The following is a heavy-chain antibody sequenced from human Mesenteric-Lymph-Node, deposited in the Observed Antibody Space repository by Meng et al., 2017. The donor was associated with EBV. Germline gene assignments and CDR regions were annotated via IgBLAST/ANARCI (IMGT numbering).Heavy chain of an antibody. Sequence: QVQLHTWGEGLLKPSETLSLTREVSGGSFSNYYWSWIRQTPGKGLEWIGEINHSGSANYNPSLKSRVTISIDTSKNQFSLRLNSVTAADTAVYYCARGVQVAWRFDPWGQGTLVTVSS. D-gene: IGHD2-15*01. CDR2: INHSGSA. CDR3: ARGVQVAWRFDP. CDR1: GGSFSNYY. V-gene: IGHV4-34*01. J-gene: IGHJ5*02.